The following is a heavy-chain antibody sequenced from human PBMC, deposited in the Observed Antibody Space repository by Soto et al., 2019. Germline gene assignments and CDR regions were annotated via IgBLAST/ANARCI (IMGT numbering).Heavy chain of an antibody. Sequence: GASVKVSCKASGYTFTDYYLHWVRQAPGQGLESMGWINPNSGGTNYAQKFQGRVTVTRDTPTSTAYMELSRLTSDDTAVYYCARSLTEGYCTITGCYTRPLYGMDVWGQGTTVTVSS. CDR3: ARSLTEGYCTITGCYTRPLYGMDV. CDR2: INPNSGGT. J-gene: IGHJ6*02. V-gene: IGHV1-2*02. D-gene: IGHD2-2*02. CDR1: GYTFTDYY.